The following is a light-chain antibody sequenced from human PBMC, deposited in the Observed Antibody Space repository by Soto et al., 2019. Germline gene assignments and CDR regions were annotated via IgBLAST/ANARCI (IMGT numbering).Light chain of an antibody. Sequence: DIQMTQSPSSLSASVGDRVTITCQASQDISNYLNWYQQKPGKAPNLLIYDASNLETGVPSRFSGSGSGTEFTLTISSLQSEDFAVYYCQQYNNWPPTFGQGTRLEIK. CDR1: QDISNY. J-gene: IGKJ5*01. CDR2: DAS. V-gene: IGKV1-33*01. CDR3: QQYNNWPPT.